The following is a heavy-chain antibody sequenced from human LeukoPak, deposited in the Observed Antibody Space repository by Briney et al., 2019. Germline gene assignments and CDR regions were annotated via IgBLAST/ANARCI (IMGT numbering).Heavy chain of an antibody. CDR3: ARTIMITFGGVLSHEIDY. D-gene: IGHD3-16*01. CDR2: ITSSGSTI. Sequence: SGGSLRLSCAASGFTFSDYYMSWIRQAPGKGLEWISYITSSGSTIYYTDSVKGRFTVSRDNAKNSLYLQMNSLRAEDTAVYCCARTIMITFGGVLSHEIDYWGQGTLVTVSS. V-gene: IGHV3-11*04. J-gene: IGHJ4*02. CDR1: GFTFSDYY.